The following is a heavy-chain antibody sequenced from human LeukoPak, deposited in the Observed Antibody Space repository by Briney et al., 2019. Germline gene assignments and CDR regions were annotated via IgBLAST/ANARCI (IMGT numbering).Heavy chain of an antibody. J-gene: IGHJ4*02. Sequence: PEGSLRLSCAASGFTFSSYAMSWVRQAPGKGLEWVSAISGSGGSTYYADSVKGRFTISRDNSKNTLYLQMNSLRAEDTAVYYCAKDILAGTLVDYWGQGTLVTVSS. D-gene: IGHD6-19*01. CDR3: AKDILAGTLVDY. V-gene: IGHV3-23*01. CDR1: GFTFSSYA. CDR2: ISGSGGST.